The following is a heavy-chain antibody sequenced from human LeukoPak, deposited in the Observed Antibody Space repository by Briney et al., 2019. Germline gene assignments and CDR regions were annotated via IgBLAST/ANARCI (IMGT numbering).Heavy chain of an antibody. CDR1: GFTFSSYS. J-gene: IGHJ4*02. CDR2: ISSSSSYI. D-gene: IGHD5-24*01. CDR3: ARDPRRDGYNTGTGDY. Sequence: GRSLRLSCAASGFTFSSYSMNWVRQAPGKGLEWVSSISSSSSYIYYADSVKGRFTISRDNAKNSLYLQMNSLRAEDTAVYYCARDPRRDGYNTGTGDYWGQGTLVTVSS. V-gene: IGHV3-21*01.